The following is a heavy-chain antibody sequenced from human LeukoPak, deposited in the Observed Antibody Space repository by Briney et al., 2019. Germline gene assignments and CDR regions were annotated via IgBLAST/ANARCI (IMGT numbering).Heavy chain of an antibody. D-gene: IGHD5-24*01. V-gene: IGHV3-21*01. Sequence: GGSLRLSCAASGFTFSSYSMNWVRQAPGKGLEWVSSISSSSSYIYYADSVKGRFTISRDSAKNSLYLQMNSLRAEDTAVYYCARAIGQRWLQLTGDYWGQGTLVTVSS. CDR3: ARAIGQRWLQLTGDY. CDR2: ISSSSSYI. J-gene: IGHJ4*02. CDR1: GFTFSSYS.